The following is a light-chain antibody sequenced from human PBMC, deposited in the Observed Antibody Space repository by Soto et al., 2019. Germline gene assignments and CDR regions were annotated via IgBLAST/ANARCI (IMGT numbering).Light chain of an antibody. CDR3: QQYGSSPSIT. CDR1: QSVSSSY. CDR2: GAS. V-gene: IGKV3-20*01. Sequence: EIVLTQSPGTLSLSPGERATLSCRASQSVSSSYLAWYQQKPGQAPRLLIYGASSRATGIPDRFSGSGSGTDFTLTISRLEPEDFAVYYCQQYGSSPSITFGQGTKVAIK. J-gene: IGKJ1*01.